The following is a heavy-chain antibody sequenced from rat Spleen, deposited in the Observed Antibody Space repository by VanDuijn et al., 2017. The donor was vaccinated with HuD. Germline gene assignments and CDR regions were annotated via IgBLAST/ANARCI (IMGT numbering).Heavy chain of an antibody. J-gene: IGHJ1*01. CDR2: ISYEGSST. CDR1: GFTFSNYD. Sequence: EVQLVESGGGLVQPGRSMKLSCAASGFTFSNYDMAWVRQAPKKGLEWVASISYEGSSTYYGDSVKGRFTISRDNAKSTLYLQMDSLRSEDTATYYCATDQLGAGWYFDFWGPGTMVTVSS. D-gene: IGHD5-1*01. CDR3: ATDQLGAGWYFDF. V-gene: IGHV5-22*01.